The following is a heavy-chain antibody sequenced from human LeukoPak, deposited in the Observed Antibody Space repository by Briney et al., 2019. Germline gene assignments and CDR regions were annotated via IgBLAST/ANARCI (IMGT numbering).Heavy chain of an antibody. CDR3: ARGPVGGTTYNDGHAFDI. D-gene: IGHD1-7*01. Sequence: PAETLSLTCTVSGYSISSGYYWSWIRLPPGKGLEWIGYIYYSGSTNYNPSLKSRVTISVDTSKNQFSLKLSSVTAADTAVYYCARGPVGGTTYNDGHAFDIWGQGTMVTVSS. CDR2: IYYSGST. V-gene: IGHV4-61*01. CDR1: GYSISSGYY. J-gene: IGHJ3*02.